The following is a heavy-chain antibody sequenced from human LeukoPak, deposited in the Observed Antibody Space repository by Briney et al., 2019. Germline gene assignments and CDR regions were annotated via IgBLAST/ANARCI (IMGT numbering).Heavy chain of an antibody. J-gene: IGHJ5*02. CDR2: IYYTGST. Sequence: SETLSLTCTVSGGSISSYYWGWIRQPPGKGLEWIGTIYYTGSTYYNPSLKSRVTISVDTSKNQFSLKLNSVTAADTAVYYCARLQGSWFDPWGQGTLVTVSS. CDR1: GGSISSYY. CDR3: ARLQGSWFDP. D-gene: IGHD2-15*01. V-gene: IGHV4-39*01.